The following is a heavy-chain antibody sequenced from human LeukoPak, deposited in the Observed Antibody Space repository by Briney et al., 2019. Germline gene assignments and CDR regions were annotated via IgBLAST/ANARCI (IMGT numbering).Heavy chain of an antibody. Sequence: PSETLSLTCAVYGGSFSNYYWSWIRQPPGKGLEWIGEIIHSGTTNYNPSLKSRVTISMDTSKNQFSLRLTSVTAADTAVYYCAPIIGDYSDFDYWGQGTLVTVSS. CDR2: IIHSGTT. CDR1: GGSFSNYY. J-gene: IGHJ4*01. CDR3: APIIGDYSDFDY. D-gene: IGHD4-17*01. V-gene: IGHV4-34*12.